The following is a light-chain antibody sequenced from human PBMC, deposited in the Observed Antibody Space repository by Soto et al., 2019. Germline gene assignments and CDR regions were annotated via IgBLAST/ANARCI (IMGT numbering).Light chain of an antibody. V-gene: IGKV3-20*01. CDR2: GAS. CDR3: QQYGSLWT. J-gene: IGKJ1*01. CDR1: QSVSSSY. Sequence: EIVLTQAPGTLSLSPGERATLSCRASQSVSSSYLAWYQQKPGQAPRHLIYGASSRATGIPDRFSGSGSGTDFTLTISRLEPEDFAVYYCQQYGSLWTFGQGTKVDIK.